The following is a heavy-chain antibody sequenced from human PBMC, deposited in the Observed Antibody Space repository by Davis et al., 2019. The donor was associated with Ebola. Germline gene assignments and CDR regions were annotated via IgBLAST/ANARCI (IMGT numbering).Heavy chain of an antibody. Sequence: ASVKVSCKASGYTFTSYDINWVRQATGQGLEWMGWMNPNSGNTGYAQKFQGRVTMTRNTSISTAYMELSSLRSEDTAVYYCARGRGLRYFDWLFNQVFWFDPWGQGTLVTVSS. D-gene: IGHD3-9*01. CDR1: GYTFTSYD. J-gene: IGHJ5*02. V-gene: IGHV1-8*01. CDR2: MNPNSGNT. CDR3: ARGRGLRYFDWLFNQVFWFDP.